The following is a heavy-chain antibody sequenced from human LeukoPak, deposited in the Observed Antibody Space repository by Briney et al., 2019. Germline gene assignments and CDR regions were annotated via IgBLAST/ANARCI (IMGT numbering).Heavy chain of an antibody. CDR1: GFTFSSYG. CDR2: ISSSGSTI. D-gene: IGHD6-19*01. V-gene: IGHV3-48*03. CDR3: ARPSPVAGTGWFDP. Sequence: GGSLRLSCAASGFTFSSYGMNWVRQAPGKGLEWVSYISSSGSTIYYADSVKGRFTISRDNAKNSLYLQMNSLRAEDTAVYYCARPSPVAGTGWFDPWGQGTLVTVSS. J-gene: IGHJ5*02.